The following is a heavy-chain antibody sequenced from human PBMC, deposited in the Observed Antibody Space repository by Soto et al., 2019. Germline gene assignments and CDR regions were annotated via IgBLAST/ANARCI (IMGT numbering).Heavy chain of an antibody. CDR1: GFSFKTFW. Sequence: EMQLVESGGGSVQPGESLRLSCAASGFSFKTFWMSWVRQAPGKGLGWVANINQEESEGHYVDSVKGRFTISRDNAKSSVSLQMNDLRVEDTAVYYCVSANIVGRPGGGQGTMVTVSS. CDR3: VSANIVGRPG. V-gene: IGHV3-7*01. J-gene: IGHJ3*01. D-gene: IGHD6-6*01. CDR2: INQEESEG.